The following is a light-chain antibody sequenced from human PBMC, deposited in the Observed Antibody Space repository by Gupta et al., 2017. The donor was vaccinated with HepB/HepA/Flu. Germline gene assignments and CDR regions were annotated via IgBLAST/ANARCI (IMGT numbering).Light chain of an antibody. CDR2: EVR. CDR3: GSYTSSSTLV. CDR1: SSDVGVHDF. Sequence: QSALTQPASVSVSPGQSITISCTGTSSDVGVHDFVSWYQQHPGKAPKLMIYEVRKRPSGVSDRFSGSKSGNTASLTISGVQAEDEAEYYCGSYTSSSTLVFGGGTKLTVL. J-gene: IGLJ2*01. V-gene: IGLV2-14*03.